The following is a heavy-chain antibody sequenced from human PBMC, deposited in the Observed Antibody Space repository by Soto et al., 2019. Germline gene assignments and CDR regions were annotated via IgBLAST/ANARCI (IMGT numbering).Heavy chain of an antibody. CDR1: GHSISSSGYS. Sequence: PAALSLTCGLSGHSISSSGYSWGWIRQPPGKGLEWIGRIYSSGRTNYNPSLKSRVTSSADTSKNQFSLKLSSLTAADTAVYYCARDVSPVVFDIWGQGTMVTVS. J-gene: IGHJ3*02. CDR2: IYSSGRT. V-gene: IGHV4-61*05. CDR3: ARDVSPVVFDI. D-gene: IGHD3-16*01.